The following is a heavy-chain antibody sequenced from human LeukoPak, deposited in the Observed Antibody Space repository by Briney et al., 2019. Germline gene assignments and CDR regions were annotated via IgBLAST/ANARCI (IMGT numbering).Heavy chain of an antibody. V-gene: IGHV3-7*01. CDR3: AGVSGYYDILTGFDY. CDR2: IKQDGSEK. J-gene: IGHJ4*02. D-gene: IGHD3-9*01. Sequence: PGGSLRLSCAASGFTFSSYWMSWVRQAPGKGLEWVANIKQDGSEKYYVDSVKGRFTISRDNAKHSLYLQMNSLRTEDTAVYYCAGVSGYYDILTGFDYWGQGTLVTVSS. CDR1: GFTFSSYW.